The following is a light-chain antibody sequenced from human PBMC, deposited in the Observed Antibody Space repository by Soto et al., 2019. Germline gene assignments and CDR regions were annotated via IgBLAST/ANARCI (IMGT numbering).Light chain of an antibody. J-gene: IGKJ1*01. CDR2: AAS. CDR3: KHYGGMWT. CDR1: QGIRND. Sequence: IQMPNSNSSISASVGEIFTITGRASQGIRNDLGWYQQKPGKAPKLLIYAASNLESGVPSRFSGSRSGTEFILTISSLQPDDFATYYCKHYGGMWTCGQGTTVAIK. V-gene: IGKV1-17*01.